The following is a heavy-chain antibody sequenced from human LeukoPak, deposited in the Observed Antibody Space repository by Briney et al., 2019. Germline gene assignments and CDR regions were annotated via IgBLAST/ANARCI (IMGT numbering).Heavy chain of an antibody. CDR2: INARGDT. V-gene: IGHV4-34*01. CDR3: ARGQVPAARGYNWFDP. J-gene: IGHJ5*02. CDR1: GWSFNDYY. Sequence: SETLSLTRAVYGWSFNDYYWNWIRQPPGKGLEWIGEINARGDTNYNPSLKSRVTISVDTSKNQFSLRLTSMIAADTAIYYCARGQVPAARGYNWFDPWGQGTLVTVSS. D-gene: IGHD2-2*01.